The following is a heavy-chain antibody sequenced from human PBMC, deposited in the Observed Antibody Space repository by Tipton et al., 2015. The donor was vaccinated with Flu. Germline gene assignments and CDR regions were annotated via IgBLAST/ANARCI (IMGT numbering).Heavy chain of an antibody. V-gene: IGHV3-9*01. Sequence: RSLRLSCAASGFTFDDYAMHWVRQAPGKGLEWVSGISWNSGSIGYADSVKGRFTISRDNAKNSLYLQMNSLRAEDTALYYCAKVTYYYDSSGYYQGAEYFQHWGQGTLVTVSS. J-gene: IGHJ1*01. D-gene: IGHD3-22*01. CDR3: AKVTYYYDSSGYYQGAEYFQH. CDR2: ISWNSGSI. CDR1: GFTFDDYA.